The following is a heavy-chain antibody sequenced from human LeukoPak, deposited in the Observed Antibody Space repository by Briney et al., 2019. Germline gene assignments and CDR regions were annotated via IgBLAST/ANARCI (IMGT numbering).Heavy chain of an antibody. CDR2: IKQDGSEK. CDR3: ARGRGVNS. V-gene: IGHV3-7*04. J-gene: IGHJ4*02. CDR1: GFTFSSFW. D-gene: IGHD6-25*01. Sequence: SGGSLRVSCAASGFTFSSFWMSWVRQAPGKGLEWVANIKQDGSEKYYVDSVKGRFTISRDNAKSSLYLQMNSLRVEDTAVYYCARGRGVNSWGQGTLVTVSS.